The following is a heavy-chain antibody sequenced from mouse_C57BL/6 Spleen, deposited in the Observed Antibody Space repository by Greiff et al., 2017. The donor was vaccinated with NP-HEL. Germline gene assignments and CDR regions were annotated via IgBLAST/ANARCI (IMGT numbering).Heavy chain of an antibody. J-gene: IGHJ2*01. CDR2: ISYSGST. V-gene: IGHV3-1*01. Sequence: VQLKESGPGMVKPSQSLSLTCTVTGYSITSGYDWHWIRHFPGNKLEWMGYISYSGSTNYNPSLKSRISITHDTSKNHFFLKLNSVTTEDTATYYCARGDGYYVFDYWGQGTTLTVSS. D-gene: IGHD2-3*01. CDR3: ARGDGYYVFDY. CDR1: GYSITSGYD.